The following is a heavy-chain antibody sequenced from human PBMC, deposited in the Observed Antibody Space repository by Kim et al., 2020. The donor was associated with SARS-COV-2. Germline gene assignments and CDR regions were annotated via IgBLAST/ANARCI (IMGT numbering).Heavy chain of an antibody. CDR2: ISSSSSYI. CDR1: GFTFSSYS. D-gene: IGHD3-9*01. CDR3: ARDVEYYDILTGYYKPYYFDY. Sequence: GGSLRLSCAASGFTFSSYSMNWVRQAPGKGLEWVSSISSSSSYIYYAESVKGRFTISRDNAKNSLYLQMNSLRAEDTAVYYCARDVEYYDILTGYYKPYYFDYGGQGTLVTVSS. J-gene: IGHJ4*02. V-gene: IGHV3-21*01.